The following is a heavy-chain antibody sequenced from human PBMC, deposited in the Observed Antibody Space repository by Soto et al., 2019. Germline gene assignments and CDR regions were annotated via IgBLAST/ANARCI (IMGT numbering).Heavy chain of an antibody. Sequence: GGSLRLSYAASGFTFSSYGMHWVRQAPGKGLEWVAVIWYDGSNKYYADSVKGRFTISRDNSKNTLYLQMNGLRAEDTAVYYCARFRYSSWYSYFDYWGQGTLVTVSS. CDR1: GFTFSSYG. V-gene: IGHV3-33*01. CDR3: ARFRYSSWYSYFDY. CDR2: IWYDGSNK. J-gene: IGHJ4*02. D-gene: IGHD6-13*01.